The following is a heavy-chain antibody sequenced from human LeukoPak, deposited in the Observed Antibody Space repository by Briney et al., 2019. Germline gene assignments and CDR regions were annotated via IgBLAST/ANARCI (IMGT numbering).Heavy chain of an antibody. Sequence: AGGSLRLSCAASGFTFTNSWMAWVRQAPGKGLEWVANIKQDGSTRHYMDSLKGRFTISRDNPKNSLYLQMNSLRADDTAVYYCARDTDGSLDYWGQGILVTVAS. CDR2: IKQDGSTR. J-gene: IGHJ4*02. V-gene: IGHV3-7*01. D-gene: IGHD1-26*01. CDR3: ARDTDGSLDY. CDR1: GFTFTNSW.